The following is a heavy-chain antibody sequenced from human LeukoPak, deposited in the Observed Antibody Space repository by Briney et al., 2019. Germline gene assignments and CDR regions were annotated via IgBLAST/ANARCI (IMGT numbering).Heavy chain of an antibody. D-gene: IGHD1-26*01. Sequence: VGSLRLSCAASGFTFSSYWMHWVRQAPGKGLVWVSRINSDGSSTSYADSVKGRFTIYRDNAKNTLYLQLNSLRAEDTAVYYCARGYSGIYHCYWGQGTLVTVSS. CDR1: GFTFSSYW. J-gene: IGHJ4*02. V-gene: IGHV3-74*01. CDR2: INSDGSST. CDR3: ARGYSGIYHCY.